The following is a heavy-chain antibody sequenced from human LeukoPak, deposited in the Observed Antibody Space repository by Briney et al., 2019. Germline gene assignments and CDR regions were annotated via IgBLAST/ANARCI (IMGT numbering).Heavy chain of an antibody. V-gene: IGHV3-23*01. D-gene: IGHD3-10*01. CDR3: ATPFSLGRGERYYYGMDV. CDR1: GFTFSTYA. J-gene: IGHJ6*02. CDR2: ISRSGGST. Sequence: GGSLRLSCAASGFTFSTYAMSWVRQAPGKGLEWVSSISRSGGSTYYADSVKGRSTISRDNSKNTLYLQMNSLRAEDTAVYYWATPFSLGRGERYYYGMDVWGQGTTVTVSS.